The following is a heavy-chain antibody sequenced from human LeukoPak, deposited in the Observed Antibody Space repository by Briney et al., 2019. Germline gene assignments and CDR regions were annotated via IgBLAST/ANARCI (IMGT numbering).Heavy chain of an antibody. CDR1: GFSVSSNY. D-gene: IGHD5-18*01. CDR2: IYTGGTT. CDR3: ARGPHYSYGDY. Sequence: PGGSLRLSCAASGFSVSSNYMSWVRQAPGKGLEWVSVIYTGGTTYYADSVRGRFTISSDNSKNTLYLQMNSLRAEDTAVYYCARGPHYSYGDYWGQGTLVTVSS. V-gene: IGHV3-53*05. J-gene: IGHJ4*02.